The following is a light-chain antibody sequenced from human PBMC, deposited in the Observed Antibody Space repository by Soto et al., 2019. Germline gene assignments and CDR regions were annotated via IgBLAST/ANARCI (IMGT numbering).Light chain of an antibody. V-gene: IGLV2-8*01. CDR3: SSYAGSNNLGV. J-gene: IGLJ2*01. Sequence: QSALTQPPSASGSPGQSVTISCTGTSNDVGGYNYVSWYQQHPGKAPKLMIYEVSKWPSGVPDRFSGSKSGNTASLTVSGLQAEDEADYYCSSYAGSNNLGVFGGGTKLTVL. CDR1: SNDVGGYNY. CDR2: EVS.